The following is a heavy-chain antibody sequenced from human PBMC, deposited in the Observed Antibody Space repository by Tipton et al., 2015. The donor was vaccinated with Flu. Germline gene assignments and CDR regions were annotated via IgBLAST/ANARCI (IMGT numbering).Heavy chain of an antibody. J-gene: IGHJ5*02. V-gene: IGHV4-59*08. CDR1: GGSISSYY. D-gene: IGHD3-10*01. Sequence: TLSLTCTVSGGSISSYYWSWIRQAPGKGLEYIGDIYYRGHTNYNASLESRVTISVDTSKNQLSLKVTSVTAADTAVYYCARQLHGSGTYSGYFDPWGQGTLVTVSS. CDR3: ARQLHGSGTYSGYFDP. CDR2: IYYRGHT.